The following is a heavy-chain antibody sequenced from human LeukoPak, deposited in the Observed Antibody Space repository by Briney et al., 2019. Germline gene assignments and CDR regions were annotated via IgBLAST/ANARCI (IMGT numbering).Heavy chain of an antibody. D-gene: IGHD2-21*02. CDR3: ARESLYCGGDCPLDY. CDR2: ISGSGGST. CDR1: GFTFSTYA. J-gene: IGHJ4*02. V-gene: IGHV3-23*01. Sequence: PGGSLRLSCAASGFTFSTYAMSWVRQAPGKGLEWVSAISGSGGSTYYADSVKGRFTISRDNSKNTLYLQMNSLRAEDTAVYYCARESLYCGGDCPLDYWGQGTLVTVSS.